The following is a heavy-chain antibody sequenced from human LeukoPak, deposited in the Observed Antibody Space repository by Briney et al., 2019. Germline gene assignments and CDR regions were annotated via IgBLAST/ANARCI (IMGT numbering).Heavy chain of an antibody. CDR3: AKGYYGSSSTVGVY. D-gene: IGHD6-6*01. CDR2: ISYDGSNK. Sequence: GRSLRLSCAASGFTFSSYGMHWVRQAPGKGLEWVAVISYDGSNKYYADSVKGRFTISRDNSKNTLYLQMNSLRAEDTAVYYCAKGYYGSSSTVGVYWGQGTLVTVSS. J-gene: IGHJ4*02. CDR1: GFTFSSYG. V-gene: IGHV3-30*18.